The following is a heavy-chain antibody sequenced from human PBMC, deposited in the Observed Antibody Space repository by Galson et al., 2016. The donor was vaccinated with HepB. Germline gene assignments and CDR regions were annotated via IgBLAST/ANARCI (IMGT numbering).Heavy chain of an antibody. Sequence: SVKVSCKASGYTFTTTGISWVRQAPGQGLEWMGWISAYNGDTKFPHKNQGRVIMTTDTSTRTAYMEVRGLRSDDSAVYYCVIDGGLGAFVHWGQGTLVTVSS. D-gene: IGHD3-16*01. CDR1: GYTFTTTG. CDR3: VIDGGLGAFVH. J-gene: IGHJ4*02. V-gene: IGHV1-18*01. CDR2: ISAYNGDT.